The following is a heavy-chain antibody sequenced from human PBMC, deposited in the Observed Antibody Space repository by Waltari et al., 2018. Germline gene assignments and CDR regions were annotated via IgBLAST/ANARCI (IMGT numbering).Heavy chain of an antibody. Sequence: EVQLVESGGGLVQPGGSLRLSCAASGFTFSSYAMSWVRQAPGKGLEWVSAISGSGGSTYYADSVKGRFTISRDNSKNTLYLQMNSLRAEDTAVYYCAKGSAAAYGRGAYAFDYWGQGTLVTVSS. CDR1: GFTFSSYA. CDR3: AKGSAAAYGRGAYAFDY. V-gene: IGHV3-23*04. D-gene: IGHD6-13*01. CDR2: ISGSGGST. J-gene: IGHJ4*02.